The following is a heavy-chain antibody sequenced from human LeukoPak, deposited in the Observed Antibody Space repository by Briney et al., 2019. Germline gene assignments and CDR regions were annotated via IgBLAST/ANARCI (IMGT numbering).Heavy chain of an antibody. CDR2: IYHSGST. CDR1: GYSISSGYY. J-gene: IGHJ5*02. Sequence: KPSETLSLTCAVSGYSISSGYYWGWIRQPPGMGLEWIGSIYHSGSTYYNPSLKSRVTISVDTSKNQFSLKLSSVTAADTAVYYCARARYCSSTSCYEVPWFDPWGQGTLVTVSS. CDR3: ARARYCSSTSCYEVPWFDP. D-gene: IGHD2-2*01. V-gene: IGHV4-38-2*01.